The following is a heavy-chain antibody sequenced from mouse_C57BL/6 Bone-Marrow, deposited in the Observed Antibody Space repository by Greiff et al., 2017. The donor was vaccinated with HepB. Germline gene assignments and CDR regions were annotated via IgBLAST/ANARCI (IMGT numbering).Heavy chain of an antibody. CDR1: GYTFTSYW. CDR3: ASPYYGDDAMGY. J-gene: IGHJ4*01. D-gene: IGHD2-13*01. CDR2: IYPGSGST. Sequence: VQLQQPGAELVKPGASVKMSCKASGYTFTSYWITWVKQRPGQGLEWIGDIYPGSGSTNYNEKFKSKATLTVDTSSSTAYMQLSSLTSEESAVYYGASPYYGDDAMGYWGRGTSVSGSS. V-gene: IGHV1-55*01.